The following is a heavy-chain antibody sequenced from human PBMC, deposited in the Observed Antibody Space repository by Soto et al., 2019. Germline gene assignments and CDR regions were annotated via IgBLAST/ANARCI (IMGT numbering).Heavy chain of an antibody. CDR3: TMGGAAGGFDH. J-gene: IGHJ4*02. Sequence: LRLSCAASGFTFTTYWMSWVRQAPGKGLQWVANIKQDGSENYYVDSVKGRFTISRDNAKNSVYLQMNSLRAEDTAVYYCTMGGAAGGFDHWGQRTLVTVSS. CDR1: GFTFTTYW. D-gene: IGHD6-13*01. V-gene: IGHV3-7*01. CDR2: IKQDGSEN.